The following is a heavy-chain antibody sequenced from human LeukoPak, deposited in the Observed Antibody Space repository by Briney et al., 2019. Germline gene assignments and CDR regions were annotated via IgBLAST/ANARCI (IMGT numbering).Heavy chain of an antibody. V-gene: IGHV3-30*02. CDR3: AALHTGTFIDY. CDR2: VRYDGSAK. CDR1: GFSFSGYG. Sequence: PGGSLRLSCAASGFSFSGYGVHWIRQVPGKGLEWVSFVRYDGSAKFYTDSVKGRFAISRDNSKNTLSLQMNRLRDEDTAVYYCAALHTGTFIDYWGQGTLVTVSS. J-gene: IGHJ4*02. D-gene: IGHD4-17*01.